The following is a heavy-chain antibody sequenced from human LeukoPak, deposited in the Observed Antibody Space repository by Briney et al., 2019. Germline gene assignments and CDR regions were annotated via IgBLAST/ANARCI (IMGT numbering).Heavy chain of an antibody. D-gene: IGHD2-21*02. J-gene: IGHJ4*02. Sequence: GGSLRLSCAASGFTFSSYGMHWVRQAPGKGLEWVAVIWYDGSNKYYADSVKGRFTISRDNSKNTLYLQMNSLRAEDTAVYYCARARVTGVYYFDYWGQGTLVTVSS. CDR3: ARARVTGVYYFDY. V-gene: IGHV3-33*01. CDR2: IWYDGSNK. CDR1: GFTFSSYG.